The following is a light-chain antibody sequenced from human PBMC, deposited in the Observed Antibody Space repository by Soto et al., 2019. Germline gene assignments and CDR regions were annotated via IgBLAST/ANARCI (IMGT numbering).Light chain of an antibody. CDR2: AAS. CDR3: QQSYSTPRT. V-gene: IGKV1-39*01. J-gene: IGKJ1*01. Sequence: DIQMTQSPSALSASGGDRVTITCWASQSISSYLNWYQQKRGKAPKLLIYAASSLQSGVPSRFSGSGSGPDYTHTISSLQPEDFAAYYCQQSYSTPRTFGQGTKVEIK. CDR1: QSISSY.